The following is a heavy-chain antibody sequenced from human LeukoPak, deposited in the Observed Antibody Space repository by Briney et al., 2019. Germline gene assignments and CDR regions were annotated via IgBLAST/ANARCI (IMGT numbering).Heavy chain of an antibody. CDR2: INPNSGGT. CDR1: GYTFTGYY. J-gene: IGHJ4*02. D-gene: IGHD3-10*01. CDR3: ARGPSMVRGASSYYFDY. V-gene: IGHV1-2*02. Sequence: ASVKVSCKASGYTFTGYYMHWVRQAPGQGLEWMGWINPNSGGTNYAQKFQGRVTMTRDTSISTAYMELSRLRSEDTAVYYCARGPSMVRGASSYYFDYWGQGTLVTVSS.